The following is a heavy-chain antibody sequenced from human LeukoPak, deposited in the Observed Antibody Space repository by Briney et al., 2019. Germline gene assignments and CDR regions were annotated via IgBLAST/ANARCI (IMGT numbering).Heavy chain of an antibody. D-gene: IGHD2-15*01. CDR3: ARRGTTYCTVDSCHPNWFDP. CDR1: GFTFSSYS. V-gene: IGHV3-21*04. CDR2: ISSSSSYI. J-gene: IGHJ5*02. Sequence: GGSLRLSCAASGFTFSSYSMNWVRQAPGKGLEWVSSISSSSSYIYSADSLKGRFTISRDNAKNSVYLLMNSLRAEDTAVYYCARRGTTYCTVDSCHPNWFDPWGQGTLVTVSS.